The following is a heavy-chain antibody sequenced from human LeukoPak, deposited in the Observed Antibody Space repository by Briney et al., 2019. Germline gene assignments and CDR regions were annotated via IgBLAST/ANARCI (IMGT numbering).Heavy chain of an antibody. Sequence: PSETLSLPCTVSGGSIRSGSYYWSWIRQPAGKGLEWIGRIHAGGSTNYNPSLKSRVTISADTSKNQFSLKLSSVTAADTAVYYCAREFRKGWDWFDPWGQGTLVTVSS. CDR3: AREFRKGWDWFDP. CDR1: GGSIRSGSYY. D-gene: IGHD1-26*01. J-gene: IGHJ5*02. V-gene: IGHV4-61*02. CDR2: IHAGGST.